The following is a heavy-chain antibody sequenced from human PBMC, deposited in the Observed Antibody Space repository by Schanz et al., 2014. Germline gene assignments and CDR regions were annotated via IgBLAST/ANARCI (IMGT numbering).Heavy chain of an antibody. D-gene: IGHD2-2*01. CDR1: GFTFGDYA. CDR2: ISSASSTI. J-gene: IGHJ5*02. V-gene: IGHV3-48*01. Sequence: EVQLLESGGGLVQPGGSLRLSCAASGFTFGDYAMTWVRQAPGKGLEWVSYISSASSTINYADSVKGRFTISRDNAKNSLFLQMNSLRAEDTAVYYCARAGYDADNWFDPWGQGTLVTVSS. CDR3: ARAGYDADNWFDP.